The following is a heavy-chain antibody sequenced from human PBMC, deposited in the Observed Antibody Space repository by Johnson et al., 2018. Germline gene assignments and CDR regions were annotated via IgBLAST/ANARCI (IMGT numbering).Heavy chain of an antibody. D-gene: IGHD4-23*01. Sequence: VQLVESGGGLVQPGGSLKLSCAVSGFTFSGSAMHWVRQASEKGLEWVGRIRSKANSYATAYAVSMKGRFTISREDLKNPAYLQLNSLKTEDTDVYYCAGDGVNPLMDYYYYMDGWGKGTTVTVSS. J-gene: IGHJ6*03. CDR2: IRSKANSYAT. CDR3: AGDGVNPLMDYYYYMDG. CDR1: GFTFSGSA. V-gene: IGHV3-73*01.